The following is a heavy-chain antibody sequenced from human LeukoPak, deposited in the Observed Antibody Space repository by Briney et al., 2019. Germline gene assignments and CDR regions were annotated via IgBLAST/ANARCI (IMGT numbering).Heavy chain of an antibody. V-gene: IGHV3-30-3*01. CDR2: ISYDGSNK. D-gene: IGHD3-22*01. J-gene: IGHJ6*02. CDR3: ARVLYAYYYDSGYGMDV. Sequence: GGSLRPSCAASGFTFSSYAMHWVRQAPGKGLEWVAVISYDGSNKYYADSVKGRFTISRDNSKNTLYLQMDSLRAEDTAVYYCARVLYAYYYDSGYGMDVWGQGTTVTVSS. CDR1: GFTFSSYA.